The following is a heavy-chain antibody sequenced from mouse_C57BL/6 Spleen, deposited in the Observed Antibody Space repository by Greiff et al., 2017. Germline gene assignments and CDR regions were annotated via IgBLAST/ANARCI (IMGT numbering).Heavy chain of an antibody. CDR2: INPNNGGT. D-gene: IGHD1-1*01. Sequence: VQLKESGPELVKPGASVKMSCKASGYTFTDYNMHWVKQSHGKSLEWIGYINPNNGGTSYNQKFKGKATLTVNKSSSTAYMELRSLTSEDSAVYYCFYYGSSYWYFDVWGTGTTVTVSS. CDR3: FYYGSSYWYFDV. J-gene: IGHJ1*03. V-gene: IGHV1-22*01. CDR1: GYTFTDYN.